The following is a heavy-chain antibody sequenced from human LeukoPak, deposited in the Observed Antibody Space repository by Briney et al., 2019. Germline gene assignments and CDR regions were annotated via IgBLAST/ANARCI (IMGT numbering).Heavy chain of an antibody. Sequence: PGGSLRLSCAASGFTFSSYAMSWVRQAPGEGLEWVSGISGGGATTYYADSVKGRFTISRDNSKNTLYLQMNSLRAEDTAVYYCAKQLTAGGYYFDYWGQGTLVTVSS. J-gene: IGHJ4*02. CDR1: GFTFSSYA. CDR2: ISGGGATT. V-gene: IGHV3-23*01. D-gene: IGHD6-13*01. CDR3: AKQLTAGGYYFDY.